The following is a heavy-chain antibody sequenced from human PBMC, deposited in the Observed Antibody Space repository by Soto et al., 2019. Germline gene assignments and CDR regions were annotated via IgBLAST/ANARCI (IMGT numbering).Heavy chain of an antibody. CDR2: ITPGNGNT. Sequence: QVHLVQSGAEVKKPGASVKISCRASGYTVTDYAIFWVRQAPGQSLEWMGWITPGNGNTKVSQRFQGRVTITRDTSARTAYMELGSLRSEDTAVYYCARGHSGWYYLEDNWGQGTLGTVSS. D-gene: IGHD6-19*01. J-gene: IGHJ4*02. CDR1: GYTVTDYA. V-gene: IGHV1-3*01. CDR3: ARGHSGWYYLEDN.